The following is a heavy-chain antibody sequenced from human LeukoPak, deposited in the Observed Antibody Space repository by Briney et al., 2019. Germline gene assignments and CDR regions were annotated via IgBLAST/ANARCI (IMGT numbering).Heavy chain of an antibody. CDR3: ASYPQNYYDSSGYYPPDAFDI. CDR1: GGTFSSYA. Sequence: SVKVSCKASGGTFSSYAISWVRQAPGQGLEWMGGIIPIFGTANYAQKFQGRVTITADESTSTAYMELSSLRSEDTAVYYCASYPQNYYDSSGYYPPDAFDIRGQGTMVAVSS. CDR2: IIPIFGTA. J-gene: IGHJ3*02. D-gene: IGHD3-22*01. V-gene: IGHV1-69*13.